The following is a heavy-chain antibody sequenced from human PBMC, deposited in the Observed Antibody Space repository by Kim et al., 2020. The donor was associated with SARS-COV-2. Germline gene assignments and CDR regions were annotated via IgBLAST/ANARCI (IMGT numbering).Heavy chain of an antibody. CDR3: ARDDSLGGFDY. CDR1: GDSITSGGYY. V-gene: IGHV4-31*03. D-gene: IGHD7-27*01. J-gene: IGHJ4*02. Sequence: SETLSLTCTVSGDSITSGGYYWNWIRQQPGKGLEWIGSIYYGGNTHYIPSLKSRLTISVDTSKNHFSLNLNSATAADTAVYYCARDDSLGGFDYWGQGILFTVSA. CDR2: IYYGGNT.